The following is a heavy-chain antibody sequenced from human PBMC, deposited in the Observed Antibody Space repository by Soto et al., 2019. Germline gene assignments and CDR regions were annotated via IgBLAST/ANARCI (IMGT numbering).Heavy chain of an antibody. Sequence: EVQMVQSGGDLVKPGGSLRLSCVTAGFMFSSAWMSWVRQAPGKGLEWVARIKSKADGGAGDYAAPVKGRFTISRDDSKNTVYLQMNSLRAEDTAVYYCVEGWNDFWGQGTLVTVSS. J-gene: IGHJ4*02. D-gene: IGHD1-1*01. CDR2: IKSKADGGAG. CDR3: VEGWNDF. V-gene: IGHV3-15*01. CDR1: GFMFSSAW.